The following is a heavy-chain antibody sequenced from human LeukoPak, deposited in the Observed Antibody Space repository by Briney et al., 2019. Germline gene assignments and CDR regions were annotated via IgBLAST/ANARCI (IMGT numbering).Heavy chain of an antibody. Sequence: PGGSLRLSCAASGFTFSSYAMSWVRQAPGKGLEWVSVISGSGGSTYYADSVKGRFTISRDNSKNTLYLQMNSLRAEDTAVYYCARDDRYCSSTSCYLFDYWGQGTLVTVSS. D-gene: IGHD2-2*01. CDR3: ARDDRYCSSTSCYLFDY. CDR2: ISGSGGST. V-gene: IGHV3-23*01. J-gene: IGHJ4*02. CDR1: GFTFSSYA.